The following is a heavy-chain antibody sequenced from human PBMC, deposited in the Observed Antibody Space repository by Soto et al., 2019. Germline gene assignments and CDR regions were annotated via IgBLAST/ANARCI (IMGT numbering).Heavy chain of an antibody. V-gene: IGHV3-48*02. CDR1: GFTFSSNS. CDR3: ARVIWRGHLTSDR. D-gene: IGHD3-3*01. CDR2: ISSSSSTI. J-gene: IGHJ5*02. Sequence: EVQVVESGGGLVQPGGSLRLSCAASGFTFSSNSMNWVRQAPGKGLEWISYISSSSSTIYADSVKGRFTISRDNAKNSLYLQMNSLRDEDTAVYYCARVIWRGHLTSDRWGHGTLVNVSS.